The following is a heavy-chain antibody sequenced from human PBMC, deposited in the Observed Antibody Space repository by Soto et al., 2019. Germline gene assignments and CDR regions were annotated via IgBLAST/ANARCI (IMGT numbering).Heavy chain of an antibody. Sequence: EVQLLESGGGLVQPGGSLSLSCAASAFTFNNYAMSWVRQAPGKGLEWVSGIGGSGRTTYYADSVKGRFTISRDNSNNALFLQMNSLRAEDTAVYYCAKSRYSDNSCDFYDYWGQGTLVTVSS. J-gene: IGHJ4*02. CDR3: AKSRYSDNSCDFYDY. V-gene: IGHV3-23*01. CDR2: IGGSGRTT. CDR1: AFTFNNYA. D-gene: IGHD3-22*01.